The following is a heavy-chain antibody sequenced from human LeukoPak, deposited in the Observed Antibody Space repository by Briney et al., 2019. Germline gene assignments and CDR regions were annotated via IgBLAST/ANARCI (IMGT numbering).Heavy chain of an antibody. Sequence: SGGSLRLSCAASGFIFSTSAMHWVRQAPGKGLEWVAVISYDGSKKYYAESVKGRSTISRDNSKNTLYLQVNSLRAEDTAVYYCAKDWAGNGGFDYWGQGTQVTVSS. V-gene: IGHV3-30*18. CDR3: AKDWAGNGGFDY. CDR1: GFIFSTSA. D-gene: IGHD4-23*01. J-gene: IGHJ4*02. CDR2: ISYDGSKK.